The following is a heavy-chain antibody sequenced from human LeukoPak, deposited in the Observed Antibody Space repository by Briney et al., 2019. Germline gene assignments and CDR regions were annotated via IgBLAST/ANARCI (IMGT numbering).Heavy chain of an antibody. Sequence: PSETLSLTCTVSGGSISSYYWSWIRQPPGKGLEWIGYIYYNGSTNYNPSLKSRVTISVDTSKNQFSLKLSSVTAADTAVYYCARAMVGAGGYFDYWGQGTLVTVSS. J-gene: IGHJ4*02. CDR2: IYYNGST. CDR1: GGSISSYY. V-gene: IGHV4-59*01. D-gene: IGHD1-26*01. CDR3: ARAMVGAGGYFDY.